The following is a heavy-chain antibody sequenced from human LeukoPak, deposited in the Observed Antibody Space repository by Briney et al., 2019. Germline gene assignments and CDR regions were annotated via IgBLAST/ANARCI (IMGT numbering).Heavy chain of an antibody. V-gene: IGHV3-73*01. Sequence: GGSLRLSCAASGFIFSGSAVYWVRQASGKGLEWVGRIRSKTNNYATAYAASVKGRFTFSRDDLKNTAYLQMNSLETDDTAVYYCACAWSDYYGMDVWGQGTTVTVSS. D-gene: IGHD1-1*01. J-gene: IGHJ6*02. CDR2: IRSKTNNYAT. CDR3: ACAWSDYYGMDV. CDR1: GFIFSGSA.